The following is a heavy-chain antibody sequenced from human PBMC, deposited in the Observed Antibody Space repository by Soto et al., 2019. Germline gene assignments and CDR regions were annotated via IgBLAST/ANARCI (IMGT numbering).Heavy chain of an antibody. CDR3: ARHFVYSSRWRPLEHWSDP. Sequence: SVKGSWKGSGYTFTGYYMHWGRHAPGQGLEWMGWINPNSGGTNYAQKFQGRVTMTRDTSISTAYMELSRLRSEDTAVYYCARHFVYSSRWRPLEHWSDPRGQGNLV. CDR2: INPNSGGT. D-gene: IGHD6-13*01. J-gene: IGHJ5*02. V-gene: IGHV1-2*02. CDR1: GYTFTGYY.